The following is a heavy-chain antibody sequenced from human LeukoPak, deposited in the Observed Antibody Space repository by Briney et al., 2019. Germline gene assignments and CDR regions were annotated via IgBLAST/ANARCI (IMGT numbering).Heavy chain of an antibody. CDR1: GFTLSSYW. CDR2: IKQDGSEK. Sequence: GGSLRLSCAASGFTLSSYWMSWVRQAPGKGLEWVANIKQDGSEKYYVDSVKGRFTISRDNAKNSVYLQLNSLTPEDTAVYYCARDLRAGGTWSYGVYFDLWGRGTLVTVSS. CDR3: ARDLRAGGTWSYGVYFDL. D-gene: IGHD4-17*01. V-gene: IGHV3-7*01. J-gene: IGHJ2*01.